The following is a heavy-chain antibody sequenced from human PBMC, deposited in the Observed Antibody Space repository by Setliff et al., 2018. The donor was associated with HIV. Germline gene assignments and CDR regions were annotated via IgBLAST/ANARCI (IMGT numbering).Heavy chain of an antibody. V-gene: IGHV4-4*09. CDR2: IHSSGST. Sequence: PSETLSLTCTVSGGSISSYYWSWIRQPPGKGLEWIGNIHSSGSTDYNPSLKSRVTISVDTSKNQFSLKLTSVTAADTAVYYCARQLDYTNGRYFDYWGPGTLVTVSS. CDR1: GGSISSYY. D-gene: IGHD4-4*01. J-gene: IGHJ4*02. CDR3: ARQLDYTNGRYFDY.